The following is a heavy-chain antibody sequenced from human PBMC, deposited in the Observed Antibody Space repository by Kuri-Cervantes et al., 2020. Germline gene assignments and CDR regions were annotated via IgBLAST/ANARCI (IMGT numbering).Heavy chain of an antibody. CDR3: AREGGDVVVPAAIAGVTGWFDP. V-gene: IGHV1-69*13. CDR1: GGTFSSYA. J-gene: IGHJ5*02. D-gene: IGHD2-2*01. CDR2: IIPIFGTA. Sequence: SVKVSCKASGGTFSSYAISWARQAPGQGLEWMGGIIPIFGTANYAQKFQGRVTITADESTSTAYMELSSLRSEDTAVYYCAREGGDVVVPAAIAGVTGWFDPWGQGTLVTVSS.